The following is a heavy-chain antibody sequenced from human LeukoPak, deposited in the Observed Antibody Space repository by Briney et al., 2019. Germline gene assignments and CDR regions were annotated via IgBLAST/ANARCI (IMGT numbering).Heavy chain of an antibody. Sequence: SETLSLTCAVYGGSLSGYYWSWIRQPPGKGLEWIGEINHSGSTNYNPSLKSRVTISVDTSKNQFSLKLSSVTAADTAVYYCARAIGVYWGQGTLVTVSS. J-gene: IGHJ4*02. V-gene: IGHV4-34*01. CDR2: INHSGST. CDR3: ARAIGVY. D-gene: IGHD2-8*01. CDR1: GGSLSGYY.